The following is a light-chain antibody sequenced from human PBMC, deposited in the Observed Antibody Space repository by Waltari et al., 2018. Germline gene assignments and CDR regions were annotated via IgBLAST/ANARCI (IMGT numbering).Light chain of an antibody. CDR2: EGS. V-gene: IGLV2-23*01. CDR3: CSYAGSTIWV. Sequence: QSALTQPASVSGSPGQSITISCTGTSSDVGIYNLVSWYQQYPGKAPKLMIYEGSKGPSGVSKRCSGSKSGNTSSLTISGLQAEDEADYYCCSYAGSTIWVFGGGTKVTVL. J-gene: IGLJ3*02. CDR1: SSDVGIYNL.